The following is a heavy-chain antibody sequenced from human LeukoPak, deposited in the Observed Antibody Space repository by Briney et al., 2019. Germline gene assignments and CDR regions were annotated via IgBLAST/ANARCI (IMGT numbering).Heavy chain of an antibody. D-gene: IGHD6-19*01. Sequence: PGGSLRLSCAASGFTFSSYAMHWVGQAPGKGLEWVAVISYDGSNKYYADSVKGRFTISRDNSKNTLYLQMNSLRAEDTAVYYCARNSIAVAGYFQHWGQGTLVTVSS. CDR3: ARNSIAVAGYFQH. CDR1: GFTFSSYA. J-gene: IGHJ1*01. CDR2: ISYDGSNK. V-gene: IGHV3-30-3*01.